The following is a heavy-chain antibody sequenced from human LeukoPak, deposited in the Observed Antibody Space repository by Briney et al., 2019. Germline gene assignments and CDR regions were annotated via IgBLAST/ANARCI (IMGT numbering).Heavy chain of an antibody. D-gene: IGHD6-6*01. J-gene: IGHJ4*02. Sequence: GRSLRLSCAASGFTFSDYYMSSIRHAPRKGLEWVSYISSSGSTIYYADYVQGRFTISRDNAKNSLYLQMNSLRAEDTAVYYCARDLEYSSSSGNWGQGTLVTVCS. CDR1: GFTFSDYY. V-gene: IGHV3-11*04. CDR3: ARDLEYSSSSGN. CDR2: ISSSGSTI.